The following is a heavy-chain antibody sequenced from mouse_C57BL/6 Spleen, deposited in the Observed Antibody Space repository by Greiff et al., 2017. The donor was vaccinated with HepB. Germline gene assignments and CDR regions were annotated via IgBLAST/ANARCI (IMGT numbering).Heavy chain of an antibody. CDR2: IYPGDGDT. J-gene: IGHJ2*01. CDR1: GYAFSSSW. V-gene: IGHV1-82*01. D-gene: IGHD1-1*01. Sequence: VQLQQSGPELVKPGASVKISCKASGYAFSSSWMNWAKQRPGKGLEWIGRIYPGDGDTNYNGKFKGKATLTADKSSSTAYMQLSSLTSEDSAVYFCARSDYGSSYYFDYWGQGTTLTVSS. CDR3: ARSDYGSSYYFDY.